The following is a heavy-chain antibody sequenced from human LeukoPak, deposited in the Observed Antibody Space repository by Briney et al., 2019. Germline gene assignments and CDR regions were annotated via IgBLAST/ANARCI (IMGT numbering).Heavy chain of an antibody. J-gene: IGHJ6*03. CDR2: IIPILGIA. CDR3: ARDGHVRLTTKGYGPNYYYYYMDV. CDR1: GGTFSSYT. Sequence: SSVKVSCKASGGTFSSYTISWVRQAPGQGLEWMGRIIPILGIANYAQKFQGRVTITADKSTSTAYMELSSLRSEDTAVYYCARDGHVRLTTKGYGPNYYYYYMDVWGKGTTVTVSS. V-gene: IGHV1-69*04. D-gene: IGHD1-1*01.